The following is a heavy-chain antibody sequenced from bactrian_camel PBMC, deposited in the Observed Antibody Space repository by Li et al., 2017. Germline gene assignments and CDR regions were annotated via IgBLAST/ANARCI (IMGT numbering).Heavy chain of an antibody. J-gene: IGHJ4*01. Sequence: VESGGALVQPGGSLRLSCEASGFEFSRNGVSWVRQAPGKGLEWVSAIKSEGSTYYNQSVKNRFTVSRVNDKNTVYLEMNRLNSEDTALYYCAADSTVVAGTPYVYWGQGTQVTVS. D-gene: IGHD6*01. CDR1: GFEFSRNG. CDR3: AADSTVVAGTPYVY. CDR2: IKSEGST. V-gene: IGHV3S10*01.